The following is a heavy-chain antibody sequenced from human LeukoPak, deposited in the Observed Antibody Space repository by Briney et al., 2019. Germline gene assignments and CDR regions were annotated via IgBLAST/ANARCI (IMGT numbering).Heavy chain of an antibody. D-gene: IGHD5-12*01. CDR2: IKSDGTIT. CDR1: GFTFNNYW. Sequence: GGSLRLSCAASGFTFNNYWMHWVRQAPGKGLVWVARIKSDGTITDYADSVKGRFTISRDNAKNTLYLQMNSLRAEDTAVYYCARVQGIYLYYFDYWGQGTLVTVSS. CDR3: ARVQGIYLYYFDY. J-gene: IGHJ4*02. V-gene: IGHV3-74*01.